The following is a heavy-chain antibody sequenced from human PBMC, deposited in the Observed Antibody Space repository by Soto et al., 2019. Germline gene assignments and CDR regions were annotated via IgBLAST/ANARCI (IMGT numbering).Heavy chain of an antibody. J-gene: IGHJ4*02. CDR2: ISSNGGST. Sequence: EVQLVESGGGLVQPGGSLRLSCAASGFTFSSYAMHWVRQAPGKGLEYVSAISSNGGSTYYANSVKGRFTIARDNSKNKMSIQMGSPRAEDMAVYYCARGPGYSFDYWGQGPLVTVSS. CDR3: ARGPGYSFDY. CDR1: GFTFSSYA. V-gene: IGHV3-64*01.